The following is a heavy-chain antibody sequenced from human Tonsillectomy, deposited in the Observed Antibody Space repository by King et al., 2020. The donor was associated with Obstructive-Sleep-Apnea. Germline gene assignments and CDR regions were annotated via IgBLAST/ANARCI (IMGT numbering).Heavy chain of an antibody. CDR1: GGSISSGGYY. CDR2: IYYSGST. J-gene: IGHJ6*04. D-gene: IGHD3-10*02. CDR3: ARESYVADYGVDV. Sequence: VQLQESGPGLVKPSQTLSLSCTVSGGSISSGGYYWTWIRQHPGKGLEWIGYIYYSGSTNYNPSLKSRVTISVGTSKNQFSLKLSSVTAADTAVNYSARESYVADYGVDVWGKGTTVTVSS. V-gene: IGHV4-31*03.